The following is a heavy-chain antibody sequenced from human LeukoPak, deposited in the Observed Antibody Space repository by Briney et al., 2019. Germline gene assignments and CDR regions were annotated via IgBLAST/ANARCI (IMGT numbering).Heavy chain of an antibody. D-gene: IGHD3-22*01. Sequence: SETLSLTCTVSGYSISSGYYWGWIRQPPGKGLEWIGSIYHSGITFYNPSLKSRVTISVDTSKNQFSLKLSSVTAADTAVYYCARDHYYDSNDAFDIWGQGTMVTVSA. V-gene: IGHV4-38-2*02. CDR3: ARDHYYDSNDAFDI. CDR2: IYHSGIT. CDR1: GYSISSGYY. J-gene: IGHJ3*02.